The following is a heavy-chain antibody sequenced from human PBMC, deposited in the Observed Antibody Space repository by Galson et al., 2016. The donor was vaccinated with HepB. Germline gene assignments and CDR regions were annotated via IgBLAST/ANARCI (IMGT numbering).Heavy chain of an antibody. V-gene: IGHV4-61*01. CDR2: IYYSGST. CDR3: ARGPHYHERSGYYWGRFDY. D-gene: IGHD3-22*01. Sequence: ETLSLTCTVSGGSVSSGSYYWSWIRQPPGKGLEWIGYIYYSGSTNYNPSLKSRVTISVDTSKNQFSLKLSSVTAADTAVYYCARGPHYHERSGYYWGRFDYWGQGTLATVSP. J-gene: IGHJ4*02. CDR1: GGSVSSGSYY.